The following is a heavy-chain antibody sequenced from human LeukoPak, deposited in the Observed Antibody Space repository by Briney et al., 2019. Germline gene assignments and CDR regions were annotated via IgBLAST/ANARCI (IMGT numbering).Heavy chain of an antibody. CDR3: ARAPSNDSSGYSTVYFDY. V-gene: IGHV1-69*04. J-gene: IGHJ4*02. CDR1: GGTFSSYA. Sequence: SVKVSCKASGGTFSSYAISWVRQAPGQGLEWMGRIIPILGIANYAQKFQGRVTITADKSTSTAYMELSSLRSEDTAVYYCARAPSNDSSGYSTVYFDYWGQGTLVTVSP. D-gene: IGHD3-22*01. CDR2: IIPILGIA.